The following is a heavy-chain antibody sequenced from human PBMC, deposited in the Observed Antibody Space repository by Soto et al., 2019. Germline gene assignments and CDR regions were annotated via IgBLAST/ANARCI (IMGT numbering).Heavy chain of an antibody. CDR3: ARGPRESTTLLPPFDY. V-gene: IGHV3-48*01. J-gene: IGHJ4*02. CDR2: ISSSSSTI. CDR1: GFTFSSYS. Sequence: EVQLVESGGGLVQPGGSLRLSCAASGFTFSSYSMNWVRQAPGKGLEWVSYISSSSSTIYYADSVKGRFTISRDNAKNSLYLQMNSLRAEDTAVYYCARGPRESTTLLPPFDYWGQGTLVTVSS.